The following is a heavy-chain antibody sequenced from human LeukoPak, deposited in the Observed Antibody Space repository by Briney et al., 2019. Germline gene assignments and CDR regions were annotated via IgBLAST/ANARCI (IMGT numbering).Heavy chain of an antibody. CDR3: ARVLDFWSGYWGYFDL. D-gene: IGHD3-3*01. J-gene: IGHJ2*01. Sequence: ASETLSLXCTVSGGSISSYYWSWIRQPPGKVLEWIGYIYYSGSTNYNPSLKSRVTISVDTSKNQFSLKLSSVTAADTAVYYCARVLDFWSGYWGYFDLWGHGTLVTVSS. CDR2: IYYSGST. CDR1: GGSISSYY. V-gene: IGHV4-59*01.